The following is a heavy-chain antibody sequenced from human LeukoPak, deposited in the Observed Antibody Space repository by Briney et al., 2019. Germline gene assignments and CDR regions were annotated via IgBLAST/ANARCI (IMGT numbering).Heavy chain of an antibody. J-gene: IGHJ4*02. D-gene: IGHD2-15*01. CDR3: AIHCSGGSCSRSYYFDY. V-gene: IGHV1-3*01. CDR1: GYTSSSYA. CDR2: INAGNGNT. Sequence: PGASVKVSCKASGYTSSSYAMHWVRQVPGQRLEWMGWINAGNGNTKYSQKFQDRVTITSDTSASTAYMELSGLRSEDTAVYYCAIHCSGGSCSRSYYFDYWGQGTLVTVSS.